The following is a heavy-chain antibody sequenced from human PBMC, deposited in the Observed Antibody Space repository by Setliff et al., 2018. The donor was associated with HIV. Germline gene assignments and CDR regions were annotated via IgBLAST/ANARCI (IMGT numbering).Heavy chain of an antibody. D-gene: IGHD6-19*01. CDR1: GYTFTAYY. J-gene: IGHJ4*01. CDR2: INSNNGGT. V-gene: IGHV1-2*02. CDR3: ARNQGDSSGWYAGDY. Sequence: GASVKVSCKTSGYTFTAYYIHWVRQAPGQGLEWMGWINSNNGGTKYAQNFQGRVTMTRDTSTSTVYMDLRNLRSEDTAVYYCARNQGDSSGWYAGDYWGHGTLVTVSS.